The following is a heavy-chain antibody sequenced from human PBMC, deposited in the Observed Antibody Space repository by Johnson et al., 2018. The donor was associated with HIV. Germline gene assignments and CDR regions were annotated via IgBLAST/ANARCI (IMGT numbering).Heavy chain of an antibody. D-gene: IGHD3-10*01. CDR1: GFTFSSYA. V-gene: IGHV3-33*08. Sequence: VQLVESGGGVVQPGRSLRLSCAASGFTFSSYAMHWVRQAPGKGLEWVAFIRYDGSNKYYADSVKGRFTISRDNSKNTLYLQMNSLRVEDAAVYYCARVAWFAFDLWGQGTMVTVSS. CDR3: ARVAWFAFDL. CDR2: IRYDGSNK. J-gene: IGHJ3*01.